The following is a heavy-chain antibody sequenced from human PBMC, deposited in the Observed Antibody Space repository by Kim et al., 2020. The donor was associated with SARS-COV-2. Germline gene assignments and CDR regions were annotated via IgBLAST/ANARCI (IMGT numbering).Heavy chain of an antibody. CDR1: GGSISSGGYY. D-gene: IGHD2-15*01. V-gene: IGHV4-31*03. J-gene: IGHJ2*01. CDR2: IYYSGST. Sequence: SETLSLTCTVSGGSISSGGYYWSWIRQHPGKGLEWIGYIYYSGSTYYNPSLKSRVTISVDTSKNQFSLKLSSVTAADTAVYYCARDSTCSGGSCYFYFDLWGRGTLVTVSS. CDR3: ARDSTCSGGSCYFYFDL.